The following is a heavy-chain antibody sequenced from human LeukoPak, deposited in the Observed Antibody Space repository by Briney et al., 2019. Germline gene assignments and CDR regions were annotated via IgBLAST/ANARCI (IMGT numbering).Heavy chain of an antibody. Sequence: PSETLSLTCTVSGASINSGSYYWGWIRQPPGRGLEWIASVSSSGSTYYNPSLKSRVTISVDSSKNHFSLRVTSVTAADTAVYYCATYRYQWSPPGDWWGQGTLVTVSS. CDR2: VSSSGST. J-gene: IGHJ4*02. CDR1: GASINSGSYY. D-gene: IGHD2-8*01. CDR3: ATYRYQWSPPGDW. V-gene: IGHV4-39*02.